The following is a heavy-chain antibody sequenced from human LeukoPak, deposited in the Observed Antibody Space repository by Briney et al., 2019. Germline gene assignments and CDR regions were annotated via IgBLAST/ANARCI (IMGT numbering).Heavy chain of an antibody. Sequence: PSETLSLTCTVSGGSISSYYWSWIRQTPGKGLEWIGYIYYSGSTNYNPSLKSRVTISVDTSKNQFSLKLSSVTAADTAVYYCARYSYDILTGYPKGWFDPWGQGTLVTVSS. D-gene: IGHD3-9*01. CDR1: GGSISSYY. CDR2: IYYSGST. J-gene: IGHJ5*02. V-gene: IGHV4-59*01. CDR3: ARYSYDILTGYPKGWFDP.